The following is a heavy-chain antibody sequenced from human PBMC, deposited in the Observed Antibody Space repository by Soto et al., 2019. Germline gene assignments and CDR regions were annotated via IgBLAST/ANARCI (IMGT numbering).Heavy chain of an antibody. CDR1: RYTFTSYG. CDR2: INPYNGNT. CDR3: ARDWFGIDY. J-gene: IGHJ4*02. D-gene: IGHD3-16*01. V-gene: IGHV1-18*01. Sequence: QVQLVQAGAEVKKPGASVKVSCKASRYTFTSYGISWVRQAPGQGLEWMGWINPYNGNTNYAQKLQGRVTMTTDTPTNTEYMSLRGLRSDDTAVAYCARDWFGIDYWGQGTLVTVSS.